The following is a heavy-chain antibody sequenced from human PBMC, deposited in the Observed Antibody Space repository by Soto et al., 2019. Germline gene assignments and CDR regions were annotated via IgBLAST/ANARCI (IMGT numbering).Heavy chain of an antibody. CDR3: AKEGSSPYYYGMDV. CDR1: GFTFDDFS. Sequence: GGSLRLSCAAPGFTFDDFSMHWVRQAPGKGLEWVSLISWDGGSIYYADSVKGRFTISRDNSKNSLYLQMNSLRTEDTALYYCAKEGSSPYYYGMDVWGQGTTVTVSS. D-gene: IGHD6-13*01. J-gene: IGHJ6*02. V-gene: IGHV3-43*01. CDR2: ISWDGGSI.